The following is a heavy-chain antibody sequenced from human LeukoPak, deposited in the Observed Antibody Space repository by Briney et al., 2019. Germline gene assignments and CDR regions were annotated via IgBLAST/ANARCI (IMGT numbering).Heavy chain of an antibody. CDR1: GFPFSDYY. J-gene: IGHJ4*02. CDR2: ISSSGSNI. D-gene: IGHD6-13*01. Sequence: GGSLRLSCAASGFPFSDYYMSWIRQAPGKGLEWVSYISSSGSNIYYADCVTGRFTISRDNAKNSLYLQMNSLRAEDTAVYSCARVRTGDSSSWQPFDYWGQGTLVTVSS. V-gene: IGHV3-11*01. CDR3: ARVRTGDSSSWQPFDY.